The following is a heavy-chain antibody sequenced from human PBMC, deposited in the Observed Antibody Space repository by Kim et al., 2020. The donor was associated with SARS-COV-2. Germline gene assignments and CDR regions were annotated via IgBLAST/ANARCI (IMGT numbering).Heavy chain of an antibody. Sequence: SETLSLTCAVYGGSFSDYYWSWIRQPPGKGLEWIGEINHSGSTNYNPSLKSRVTISVDTSKSQWSLKLSSVTAADTAVYYCARGYCSSTSCYPPDAFDIWGQGTMVTVSS. CDR1: GGSFSDYY. V-gene: IGHV4-34*01. CDR3: ARGYCSSTSCYPPDAFDI. D-gene: IGHD2-2*01. J-gene: IGHJ3*02. CDR2: INHSGST.